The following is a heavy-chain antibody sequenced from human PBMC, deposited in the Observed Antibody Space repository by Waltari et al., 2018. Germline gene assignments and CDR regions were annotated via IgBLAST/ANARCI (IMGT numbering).Heavy chain of an antibody. J-gene: IGHJ4*02. CDR2: MNPNSGNT. CDR1: GYTFTSYH. CDR3: ARGLYSGYDFGVEY. V-gene: IGHV1-8*02. Sequence: QVQLVQSGAEVKKPGASVKVSCKASGYTFTSYHINCVRQATGQGLEWMGWMNPNSGNTGYAQKFKGRLTMTRNTTISTAYMKLSSPRSEDTAGYYCARGLYSGYDFGVEYWGQGTLVTVSS. D-gene: IGHD5-12*01.